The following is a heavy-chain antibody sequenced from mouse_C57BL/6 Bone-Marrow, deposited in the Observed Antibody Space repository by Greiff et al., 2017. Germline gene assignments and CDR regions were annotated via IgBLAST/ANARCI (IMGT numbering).Heavy chain of an antibody. V-gene: IGHV5-9*01. CDR2: ISGGGGNT. J-gene: IGHJ4*01. Sequence: DVKLVESGGGLVKPGGSLKLSCAASGFTFSSYTMSWVRQTPEKRLEWVATISGGGGNTYYPDSVKGRFTISRDNAKNTLYLQMSSLRSEDTALYYCARHVGPYAMDYWGQGTSVTVSS. CDR1: GFTFSSYT. CDR3: ARHVGPYAMDY.